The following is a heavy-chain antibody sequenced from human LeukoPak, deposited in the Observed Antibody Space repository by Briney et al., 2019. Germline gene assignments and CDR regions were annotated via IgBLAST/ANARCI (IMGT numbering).Heavy chain of an antibody. CDR2: IYYSGST. J-gene: IGHJ3*02. V-gene: IGHV4-39*01. Sequence: SETLSLTCIVSGGSISSSSCYWGWIRQPPGKGLEWIGSIYYSGSTYYNPSLKSRVTISVDTSKNQFSLELSSVTTADTAVYYCARLRTSLLFFDIWGQGTMVTVSS. CDR1: GGSISSSSCY. CDR3: ARLRTSLLFFDI.